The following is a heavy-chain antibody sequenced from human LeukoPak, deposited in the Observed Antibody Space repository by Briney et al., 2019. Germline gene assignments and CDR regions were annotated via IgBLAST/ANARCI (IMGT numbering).Heavy chain of an antibody. Sequence: PGGSLRLSCATSGSTFSNFWMSWVRQAPGRGLEWVANIHPEGNEKYHVESVKGRFTISRDNARNLLFLQMNGLRVEDTAVYYCARGDDFSGDHWGQGTLVTVSS. CDR1: GSTFSNFW. D-gene: IGHD1-1*01. CDR2: IHPEGNEK. J-gene: IGHJ4*02. CDR3: ARGDDFSGDH. V-gene: IGHV3-7*04.